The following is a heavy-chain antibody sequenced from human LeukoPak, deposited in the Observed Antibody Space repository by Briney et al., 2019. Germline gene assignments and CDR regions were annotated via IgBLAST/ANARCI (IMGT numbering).Heavy chain of an antibody. CDR3: ARGGYSGFDV. D-gene: IGHD5-12*01. J-gene: IGHJ3*01. Sequence: TGGSLRLSCAASGLTFSTYDMHWVREATGEGLEWVSGIGKGGDTYYVGSVKGRFTISRENAKNFLYLQMNSLRSGDTAVYYCARGGYSGFDVWGQGTVVTVSS. CDR1: GLTFSTYD. CDR2: IGKGGDT. V-gene: IGHV3-13*04.